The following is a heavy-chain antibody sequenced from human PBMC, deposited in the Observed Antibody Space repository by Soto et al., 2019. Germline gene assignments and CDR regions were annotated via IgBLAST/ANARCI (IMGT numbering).Heavy chain of an antibody. J-gene: IGHJ4*02. CDR1: GFNFSSYA. V-gene: IGHV3-23*01. D-gene: IGHD3-22*01. Sequence: QPGGSLRLSCAASGFNFSSYAMSWVRQAPGKGLEWVSAISGSGGSTYYADSVKGRFTISRDNSKNMLYLQMNSLRAEDTSVYYCAKRPLVKYYYDSSGHDYWGQGTLVTVSS. CDR2: ISGSGGST. CDR3: AKRPLVKYYYDSSGHDY.